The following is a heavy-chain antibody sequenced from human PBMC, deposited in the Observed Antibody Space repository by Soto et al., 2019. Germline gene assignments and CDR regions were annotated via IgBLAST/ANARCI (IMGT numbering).Heavy chain of an antibody. V-gene: IGHV5-51*01. CDR1: GYSFTSYW. J-gene: IGHJ4*02. Sequence: GESLNISCKGSGYSFTSYWIGWVRQMPGKGLEWMGIIYPGDSDTRYSPSFQGQGTISADKSISTAYLQWSSLKASDTAIYYCARQDRIAAAEFDYWGKGTLVTVSS. CDR3: ARQDRIAAAEFDY. CDR2: IYPGDSDT. D-gene: IGHD6-13*01.